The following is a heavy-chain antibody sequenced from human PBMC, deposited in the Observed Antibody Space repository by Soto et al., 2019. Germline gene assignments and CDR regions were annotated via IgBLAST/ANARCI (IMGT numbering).Heavy chain of an antibody. J-gene: IGHJ4*02. CDR1: GGSISSGGYS. CDR3: ARAMTKVTTFDY. Sequence: SETLSLTCAVSGGSISSGGYSWSWIRQPPGKGLEWIGYIYHSGSTYYNPSLKSRVTISEDRSKNQFSLKLSSVTAADTAVYYCARAMTKVTTFDYWGQGTLVTVSS. D-gene: IGHD4-17*01. CDR2: IYHSGST. V-gene: IGHV4-30-2*01.